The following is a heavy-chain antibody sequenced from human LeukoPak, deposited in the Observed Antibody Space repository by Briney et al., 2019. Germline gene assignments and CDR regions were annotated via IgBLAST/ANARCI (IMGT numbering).Heavy chain of an antibody. CDR1: GFTVSSNY. CDR3: AKDWGYCSSTSCYKEDAFDI. J-gene: IGHJ3*02. Sequence: GGSLRLSCAASGFTVSSNYMSWVRQAPGKGLEWVSVIYSCGSTYYADSVKGRFTISRDNSKNTLYLQMNSLRAEDTAVYYCAKDWGYCSSTSCYKEDAFDIWGQGTMVTVSS. D-gene: IGHD2-2*02. CDR2: IYSCGST. V-gene: IGHV3-53*01.